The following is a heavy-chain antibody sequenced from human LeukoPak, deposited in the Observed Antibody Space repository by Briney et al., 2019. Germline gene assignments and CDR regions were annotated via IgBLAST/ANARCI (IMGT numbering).Heavy chain of an antibody. CDR1: GGSFSGYY. J-gene: IGHJ4*02. Sequence: SETLSLTCAVYGGSFSGYYWSWIRQPPGEGLEWIGEINHSGRTNYNPSLKSRVTISVDTSKNQFTLKLSSVTAADTAVYYCARGNGGSWYPPFDYWGQGTLVTVSS. CDR2: INHSGRT. V-gene: IGHV4-34*01. CDR3: ARGNGGSWYPPFDY. D-gene: IGHD6-13*01.